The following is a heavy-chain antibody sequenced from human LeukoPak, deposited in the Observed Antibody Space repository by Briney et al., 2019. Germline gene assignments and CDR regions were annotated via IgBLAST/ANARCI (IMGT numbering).Heavy chain of an antibody. CDR3: ARVGPLATRSAGHYYFDL. Sequence: GGSLRLSYAASGFTFSNYAMSWVRRAPGKGLEWFSTVSDKGDATAHADSVKGRFTISRDNAKNTLSLLMNILRAEDTAVYYCARVGPLATRSAGHYYFDLWGRGTLVTVSS. D-gene: IGHD3-10*01. J-gene: IGHJ2*01. CDR2: VSDKGDAT. V-gene: IGHV3-23*01. CDR1: GFTFSNYA.